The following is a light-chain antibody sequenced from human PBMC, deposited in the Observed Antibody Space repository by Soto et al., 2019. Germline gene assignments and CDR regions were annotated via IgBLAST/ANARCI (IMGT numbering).Light chain of an antibody. Sequence: AIQMTQSPSSLSASVGDRVTINCRASQGIRSELGWYQQKPGKAPNLLIYTASTLQSGVPSRFSGSGSGTDFTLTISSMQHEDFATYYCIQDYNYPLTFGGGTRVEIK. J-gene: IGKJ4*01. CDR3: IQDYNYPLT. V-gene: IGKV1-6*01. CDR2: TAS. CDR1: QGIRSE.